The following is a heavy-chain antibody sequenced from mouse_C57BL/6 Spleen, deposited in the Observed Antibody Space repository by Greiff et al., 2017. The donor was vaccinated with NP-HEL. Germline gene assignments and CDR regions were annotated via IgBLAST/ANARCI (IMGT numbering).Heavy chain of an antibody. CDR1: GFTFSDYG. CDR3: ARRLAHYYAMDY. V-gene: IGHV5-17*01. D-gene: IGHD4-1*01. CDR2: ISSGSSTI. J-gene: IGHJ4*01. Sequence: EVKVVESGGGLVKPGGSLKLSCAASGFTFSDYGMHWVRQAPEKGLEWVAYISSGSSTIYYADTVKGRFTISRDNAKNTLFLQMTSLRSEDTAMYYCARRLAHYYAMDYWGQGTSVTVSS.